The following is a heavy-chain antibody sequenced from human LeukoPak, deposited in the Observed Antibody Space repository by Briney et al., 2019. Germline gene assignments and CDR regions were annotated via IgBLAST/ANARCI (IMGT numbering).Heavy chain of an antibody. D-gene: IGHD1-26*01. CDR1: GFTFSSYG. CDR2: ISYDGSNK. Sequence: PGGSLRLSCAASGFTFSSYGMHWVRQAPGKGLEWVAVISYDGSNKYYADSVKGRFTISRDNSKNTLYLQMNSLRAEDTAVYYCARDGVVGATRNAFDIWGQGTMVTVSS. J-gene: IGHJ3*02. V-gene: IGHV3-30*03. CDR3: ARDGVVGATRNAFDI.